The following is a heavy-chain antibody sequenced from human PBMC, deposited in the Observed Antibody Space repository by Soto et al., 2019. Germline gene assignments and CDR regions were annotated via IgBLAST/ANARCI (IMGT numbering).Heavy chain of an antibody. V-gene: IGHV3-66*01. D-gene: IGHD2-15*01. J-gene: IGHJ6*04. CDR2: IQSGGPT. CDR1: GFTVSSKY. Sequence: GGSLRLSCAASGFTVSSKYMSWVRQAPGKGLEWVSLIQSGGPTYYADSVKGRFTISRDTSENTVHLQMDSLRAEDTAVYYCARDDVLCDGGRCYGVPLDVWGNGTTVPVSS. CDR3: ARDDVLCDGGRCYGVPLDV.